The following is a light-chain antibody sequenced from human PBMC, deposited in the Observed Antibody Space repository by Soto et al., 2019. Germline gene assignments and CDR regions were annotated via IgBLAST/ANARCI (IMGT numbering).Light chain of an antibody. CDR2: GAS. J-gene: IGKJ4*01. CDR3: QQRSNWPPALT. CDR1: QSVSSN. V-gene: IGKV3-15*01. Sequence: EIVMTQSPATLSVSPGERATLSCRASQSVSSNLAWYQQKPGQAPRLLINGASTRATGIPARFSGSGSGTDFTLTISSLEPEDFAVYYCQQRSNWPPALTFGGGTKVDIK.